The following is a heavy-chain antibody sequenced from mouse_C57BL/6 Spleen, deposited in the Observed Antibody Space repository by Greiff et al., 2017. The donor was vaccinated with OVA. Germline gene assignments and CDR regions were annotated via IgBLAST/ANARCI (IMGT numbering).Heavy chain of an antibody. J-gene: IGHJ4*01. CDR2: ISSGGSYT. CDR3: ARHEGFQDY. CDR1: GFTFSSYG. Sequence: EVQGVESGGDLVKPGGSLKLSCAASGFTFSSYGMSWVRQTPDKRLEWVATISSGGSYTYYPDSVKGRFTISRDNAKNTLYLQMSSLKSEDTAMYYCARHEGFQDYWGQGTSVTVSS. V-gene: IGHV5-6*01.